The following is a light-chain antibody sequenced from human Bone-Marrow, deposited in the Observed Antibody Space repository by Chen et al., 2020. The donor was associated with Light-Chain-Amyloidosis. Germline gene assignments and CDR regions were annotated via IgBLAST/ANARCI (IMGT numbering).Light chain of an antibody. J-gene: IGLJ2*01. V-gene: IGLV3-25*03. CDR3: QSADSSGTYEVI. Sequence: NELTQPPSVSVSPGQTARITCSGDDLPTKYAYWYQQKPGQAPVLVIHRDTERPSGISERFSGSSSGTTATLTISGVQAEDEADYHCQSADSSGTYEVIFGGGTKLTVL. CDR1: DLPTKY. CDR2: RDT.